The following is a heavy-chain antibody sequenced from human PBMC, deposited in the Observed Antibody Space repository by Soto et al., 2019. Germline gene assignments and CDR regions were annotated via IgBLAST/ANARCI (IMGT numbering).Heavy chain of an antibody. CDR3: VKDSGYGWFDP. CDR1: GVSISNYY. Sequence: PSETLSLTCTVSGVSISNYYWSWIRQSPGKGLEWIAYIYYDGTTNYNPSLKSRVVISMDTSKNHFSLKVKSVTAADTAFYYCVKDSGYGWFDPWGQGTLVTVSS. V-gene: IGHV4-59*12. J-gene: IGHJ5*02. CDR2: IYYDGTT. D-gene: IGHD5-12*01.